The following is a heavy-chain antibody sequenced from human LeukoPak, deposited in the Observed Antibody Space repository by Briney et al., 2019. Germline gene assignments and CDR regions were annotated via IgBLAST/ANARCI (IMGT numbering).Heavy chain of an antibody. D-gene: IGHD4-11*01. CDR2: INPNSGGT. CDR3: ARDHRVYSNNHLGY. Sequence: ASVKASCKASGYTFTGYYMHWVRQAPGQGLEWMGWINPNSGGTNYAQKFQGRVTMTRDTSISTAYMDLSRLRSDDTAVYYCARDHRVYSNNHLGYWGQGTLVTVSS. J-gene: IGHJ4*02. CDR1: GYTFTGYY. V-gene: IGHV1-2*02.